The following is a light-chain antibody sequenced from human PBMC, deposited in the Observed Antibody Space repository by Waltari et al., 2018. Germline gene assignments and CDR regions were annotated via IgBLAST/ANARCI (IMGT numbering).Light chain of an antibody. V-gene: IGLV2-14*03. J-gene: IGLJ2*01. Sequence: QSALTQPASVSGFPGQSITISCSGVGSAVGASSPVPWHQHHPGKPPQVIIYDVTNRPSGVSDRFSASKSANTASLTISRLQPEDEADYFCSSQTLDGLVLFGGGTRLTVL. CDR1: GSAVGASSP. CDR2: DVT. CDR3: SSQTLDGLVL.